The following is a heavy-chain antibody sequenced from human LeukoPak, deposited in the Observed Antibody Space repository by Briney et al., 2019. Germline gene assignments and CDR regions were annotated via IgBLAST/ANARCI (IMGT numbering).Heavy chain of an antibody. CDR2: ISGSGGST. D-gene: IGHD2-15*01. CDR3: AKSKGGGSCYAD. CDR1: GFTFSSYA. V-gene: IGHV3-23*01. J-gene: IGHJ4*02. Sequence: GGSLRLSCAASGFTFSSYAMSWFRQAPGKGLEWVSAISGSGGSTYYADSVKGRFTISRDNSKNTLYLQMNSLRAEDTAVYYCAKSKGGGSCYADWGQGTLVTVSS.